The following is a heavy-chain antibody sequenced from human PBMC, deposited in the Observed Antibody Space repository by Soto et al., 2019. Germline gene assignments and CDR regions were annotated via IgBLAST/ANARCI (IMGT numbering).Heavy chain of an antibody. CDR1: GYTFTDYH. CDR3: ARILSAEVGALEY. V-gene: IGHV1-2*02. CDR2: IRPDTGGT. J-gene: IGHJ4*02. Sequence: QVQLVQSGAEVKKPGASVKVSCKASGYTFTDYHIHWVRQAPGQGLEWMGWIRPDTGGTSYAQKFQGSVTTTRDTSFSTAYMELTRLRSDDTAVYYCARILSAEVGALEYWGQGTLVTVSS. D-gene: IGHD1-26*01.